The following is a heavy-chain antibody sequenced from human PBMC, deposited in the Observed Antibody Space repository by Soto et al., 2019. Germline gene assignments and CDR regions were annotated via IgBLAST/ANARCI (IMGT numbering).Heavy chain of an antibody. J-gene: IGHJ4*02. V-gene: IGHV3-23*01. CDR1: GFTFSSYA. Sequence: GGSLRLSCAASGFTFSSYAMSWVRQAPGKGLEWVSAISGSGGSTYYADSVNGRFTISRDNSKNTLYLKMNSLTAENTAVYYCAKAPDCSGGSCYFDYWGQGTLVTVSS. CDR2: ISGSGGST. D-gene: IGHD2-15*01. CDR3: AKAPDCSGGSCYFDY.